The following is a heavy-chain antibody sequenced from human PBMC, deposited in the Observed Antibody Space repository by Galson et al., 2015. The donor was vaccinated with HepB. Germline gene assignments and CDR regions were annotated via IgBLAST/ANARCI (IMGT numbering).Heavy chain of an antibody. D-gene: IGHD6-19*01. CDR3: AKDIYSSGYGYMDV. CDR2: ISYDGSNK. CDR1: GFTFSSYG. J-gene: IGHJ6*03. Sequence: SLRLSCAASGFTFSSYGMHWVRQAPGKGLEWVAVISYDGSNKYYADSVKGRFTISRDNSKNTLYLQMNSLRAEDTAVYYCAKDIYSSGYGYMDVWGKGTTVTVSS. V-gene: IGHV3-30*18.